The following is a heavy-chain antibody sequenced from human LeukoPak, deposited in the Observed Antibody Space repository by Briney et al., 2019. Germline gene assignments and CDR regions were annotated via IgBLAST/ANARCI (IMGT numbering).Heavy chain of an antibody. D-gene: IGHD3-10*01. V-gene: IGHV3-21*01. J-gene: IGHJ4*02. CDR2: ISSSSSYI. CDR1: GFTFDDYA. CDR3: ARDLSGVEGLWFGELFLPTFDY. Sequence: PGGSLRLSCAASGFTFDDYAMHWVRQAPGKGLEWVSSISSSSSYIYYADSVKGRFTISRDNAKNSLYLQMNSLRAEDTAVYYCARDLSGVEGLWFGELFLPTFDYWGQGTLVTVSS.